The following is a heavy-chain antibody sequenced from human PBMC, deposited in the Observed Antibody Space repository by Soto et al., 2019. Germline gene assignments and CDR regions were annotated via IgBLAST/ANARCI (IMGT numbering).Heavy chain of an antibody. V-gene: IGHV3-15*07. CDR3: TTDSYSTIIIVRFDY. CDR2: IKSKTDGGTT. D-gene: IGHD3-22*01. Sequence: EVQLVESGGGLVKPGGSLRLSCAASGFTFTNAWINWVRQAPGKGLEWVGRIKSKTDGGTTDYAEPVKGRFAISRDDSNNMGYLQMNSLKIEDTAVYYCTTDSYSTIIIVRFDYWGHGTLVTVSS. J-gene: IGHJ4*01. CDR1: GFTFTNAW.